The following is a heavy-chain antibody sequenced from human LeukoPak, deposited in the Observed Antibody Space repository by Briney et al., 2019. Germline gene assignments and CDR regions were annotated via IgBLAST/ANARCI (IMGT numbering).Heavy chain of an antibody. CDR3: VREILYCSGGSCYRGPFDN. CDR2: IFHRGGT. J-gene: IGHJ4*02. V-gene: IGHV4-30-4*01. Sequence: SETLSLTCTVSNDSISSGDYYWNWIRQPPGKGLEWIGYIFHRGGTSYNPSLKSRILFSVDTSQNQFSLKLNSVTAADTAVYYCVREILYCSGGSCYRGPFDNWGQGALVTVSA. CDR1: NDSISSGDYY. D-gene: IGHD2-15*01.